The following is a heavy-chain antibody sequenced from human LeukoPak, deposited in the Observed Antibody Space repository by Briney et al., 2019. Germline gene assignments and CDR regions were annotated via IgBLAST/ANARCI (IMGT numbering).Heavy chain of an antibody. Sequence: SQTLSLTCTVSSGSISSGGYYWTWVRQPPGKGLEWIGYISYSGSTYYNPSLKSRLTISLDTSENQFSLKLSSVTAADTAIYYCVSLQYYYYYMDVWGKGTTVTVSS. CDR3: VSLQYYYYYMDV. J-gene: IGHJ6*03. CDR2: ISYSGST. CDR1: SGSISSGGYY. V-gene: IGHV4-31*03.